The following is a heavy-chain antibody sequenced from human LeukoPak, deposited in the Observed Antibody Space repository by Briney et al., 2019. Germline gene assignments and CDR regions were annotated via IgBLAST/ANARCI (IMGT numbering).Heavy chain of an antibody. D-gene: IGHD3-3*01. CDR1: GFSFNNYS. CDR2: ISRSNFI. J-gene: IGHJ4*02. Sequence: PGGSLRLSCAASGFSFNNYSLNWVRQAPGKGLEWVSSISRSNFIYYADSVKGRFTISRDNAKNSLYLRMNSLRVEDTAVYFCARVGLDFIYYFDSWGQGTLVTVSS. V-gene: IGHV3-21*01. CDR3: ARVGLDFIYYFDS.